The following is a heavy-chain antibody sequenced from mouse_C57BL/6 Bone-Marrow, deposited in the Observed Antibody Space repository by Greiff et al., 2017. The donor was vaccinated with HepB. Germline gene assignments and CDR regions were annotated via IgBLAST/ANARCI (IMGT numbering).Heavy chain of an antibody. Sequence: EVKLMESGPELVKPGASVKIPCKASGYTFTDYNMDWVKQSHGKSLEWIGDINPNNGGTIYNQKFKGKATLTVDKSSSTADMKLRSLASEDTAVSYCARGVVGAMDFWDRGTSVTVSS. J-gene: IGHJ4*01. CDR1: GYTFTDYN. V-gene: IGHV1-18*01. CDR2: INPNNGGT. CDR3: ARGVVGAMDF. D-gene: IGHD1-1*01.